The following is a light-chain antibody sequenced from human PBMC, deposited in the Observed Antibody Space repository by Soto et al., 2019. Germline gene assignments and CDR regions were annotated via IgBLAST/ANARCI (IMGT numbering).Light chain of an antibody. CDR1: KLGDKY. CDR3: QTRDSSSASVV. CDR2: QDS. J-gene: IGLJ2*01. V-gene: IGLV3-1*01. Sequence: SYELTQPPSVSVSPGQTASITCSGDKLGDKYVCWYQQKPGQSPVLVIYQDSKRPSGVPERFSGSNSGNTATLAISGTQAMDEADYYCQTRDSSSASVVFGGGTKVTVL.